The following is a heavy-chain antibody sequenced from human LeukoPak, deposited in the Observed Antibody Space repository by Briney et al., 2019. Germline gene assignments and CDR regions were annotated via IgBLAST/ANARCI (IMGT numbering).Heavy chain of an antibody. Sequence: SETLSLTCAVYGGSFSGYYWSWIRQPPGKGLEWIGEINHSGSTNYNPSLKSRVTISVDRSKNQFSLKLSSVTAADTAVYYCAGWYSGSLANWFDPWGQGTLVTVSS. D-gene: IGHD1-26*01. CDR3: AGWYSGSLANWFDP. CDR2: INHSGST. CDR1: GGSFSGYY. J-gene: IGHJ5*02. V-gene: IGHV4-34*01.